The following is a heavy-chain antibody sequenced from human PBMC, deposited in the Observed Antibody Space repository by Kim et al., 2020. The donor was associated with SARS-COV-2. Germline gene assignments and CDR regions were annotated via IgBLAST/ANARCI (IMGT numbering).Heavy chain of an antibody. V-gene: IGHV4-59*13. Sequence: SETLSLTCTVSGGSISSYYWSWIRQPPGKGLEWIGYIYYSGSTNYNPSLKSRVTISVDTSKNQFSLKLSSVTAADTAVYYCARGVIVRDYVWGSYRPYFDYWGQGTLVTVSS. CDR3: ARGVIVRDYVWGSYRPYFDY. CDR1: GGSISSYY. D-gene: IGHD3-16*02. CDR2: IYYSGST. J-gene: IGHJ4*02.